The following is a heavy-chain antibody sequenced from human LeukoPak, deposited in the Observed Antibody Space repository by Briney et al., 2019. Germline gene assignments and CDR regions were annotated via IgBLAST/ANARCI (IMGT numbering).Heavy chain of an antibody. CDR2: KSYDESDK. V-gene: IGHV3-30*18. Sequence: PGGSLRLSCAASGFTFSNYGMHWVRQAPGKGLEWVAVKSYDESDKYYADSVKGRFTISRDNSKNTLYLQMNSLRPEDTAVYYCAKGVVAATNAAYYGMDVWGQGTTVTVSS. J-gene: IGHJ6*02. CDR1: GFTFSNYG. D-gene: IGHD2-15*01. CDR3: AKGVVAATNAAYYGMDV.